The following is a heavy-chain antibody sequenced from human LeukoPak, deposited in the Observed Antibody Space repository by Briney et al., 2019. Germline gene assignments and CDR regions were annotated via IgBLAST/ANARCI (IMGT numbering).Heavy chain of an antibody. CDR1: GRSISSYY. Sequence: SETLSLTRTVSGRSISSYYWNWIRQPPGKGLEWIGYIYHSGSTNQNPSLKSRVTISVDTSKNHFSLKVSSVTAADTAVYYCARGNTYSSGFDYWGRGTLVTVSS. V-gene: IGHV4-4*09. CDR2: IYHSGST. CDR3: ARGNTYSSGFDY. J-gene: IGHJ4*02. D-gene: IGHD3-22*01.